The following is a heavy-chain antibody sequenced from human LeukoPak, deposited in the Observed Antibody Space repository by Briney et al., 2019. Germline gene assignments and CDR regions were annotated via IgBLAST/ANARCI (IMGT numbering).Heavy chain of an antibody. CDR1: GFTFSTYA. CDR3: ARDRLPPPGVYCFDP. CDR2: ISSDGNHK. J-gene: IGHJ5*02. Sequence: GGSLRLSCAASGFTFSTYAMHWVRQAPGEGLEWEAAISSDGNHKHFADSVRGRFTISRDNSKNTLFLQMNSLRPDDTAVYYCARDRLPPPGVYCFDPWGQGTLVTVSS. V-gene: IGHV3-30-3*01. D-gene: IGHD5-12*01.